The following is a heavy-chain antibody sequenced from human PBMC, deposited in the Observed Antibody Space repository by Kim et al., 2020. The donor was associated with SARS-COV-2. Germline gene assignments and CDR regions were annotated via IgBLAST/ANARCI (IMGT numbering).Heavy chain of an antibody. J-gene: IGHJ6*02. CDR1: GGTFSSYA. V-gene: IGHV1-69*13. Sequence: SVKVSRKASGGTFSSYAISWVRQAPGQGLEWMGGIIPIFGTANYAQKFQGRVTITADESTSTAYMELSSLRSEDTAVYYCAGSRVAGTFYYYYGMDVWGQGTTVTVSS. CDR2: IIPIFGTA. CDR3: AGSRVAGTFYYYYGMDV. D-gene: IGHD6-19*01.